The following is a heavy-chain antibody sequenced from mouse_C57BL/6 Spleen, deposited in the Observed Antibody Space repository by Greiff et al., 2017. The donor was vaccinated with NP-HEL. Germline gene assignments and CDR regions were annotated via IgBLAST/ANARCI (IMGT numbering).Heavy chain of an antibody. CDR1: GYAFSSSW. V-gene: IGHV1-82*01. D-gene: IGHD2-1*01. Sequence: QVQLQQSGPELVKPGASVKISCKASGYAFSSSWMNWVKQRPGKGLEWIGRIYPGDGDTNYNGKFKGKATLTADKSSSTAYMQLSSLTSEDSAVYFCASYYAYYWGQGTTLTVSS. CDR2: IYPGDGDT. CDR3: ASYYAYY. J-gene: IGHJ2*01.